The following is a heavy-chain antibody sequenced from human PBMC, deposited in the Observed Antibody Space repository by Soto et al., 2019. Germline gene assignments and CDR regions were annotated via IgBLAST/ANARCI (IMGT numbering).Heavy chain of an antibody. D-gene: IGHD5-12*01. V-gene: IGHV3-23*01. CDR3: AKGAEGYVVSSLDS. J-gene: IGHJ4*02. CDR2: ITGTASST. CDR1: GFRFSDFA. Sequence: GGSLRLSCAASGFRFSDFAMTWVRQAPGRGLEWVSAITGTASSTYYADSVKGRFTISRDNSKNTLYLQINSLRAEDTAIYYCAKGAEGYVVSSLDSWGQGTLGTVSS.